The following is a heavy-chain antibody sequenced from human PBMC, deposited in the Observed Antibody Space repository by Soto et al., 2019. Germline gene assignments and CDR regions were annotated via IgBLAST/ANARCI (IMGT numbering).Heavy chain of an antibody. V-gene: IGHV3-21*01. J-gene: IGHJ6*02. D-gene: IGHD4-17*01. Sequence: GGSLRLSCAASGFTFSSYSMNWVRQAPGKGLEWVSSISSSSSYIYYADSVKGRFTISRDNAKNSLYLQMNSLRAEDTAVYYCARDRTSDYGDSYGMDVWGQGTTVTVS. CDR2: ISSSSSYI. CDR1: GFTFSSYS. CDR3: ARDRTSDYGDSYGMDV.